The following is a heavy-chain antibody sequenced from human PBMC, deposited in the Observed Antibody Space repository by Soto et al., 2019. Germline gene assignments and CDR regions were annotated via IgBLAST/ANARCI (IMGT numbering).Heavy chain of an antibody. CDR1: VVAISLYY. CDR2: IYYSGST. J-gene: IGHJ4*02. D-gene: IGHD3-22*01. CDR3: AREAQGYYDSSGYFDY. Sequence: WETLSHTGTVSVVAISLYYWSWIRPPPGKGLEWIGYIYYSGSTNYNPSLKSRVTISVDTSKNQFSLKLSSVTAADTAVYYSAREAQGYYDSSGYFDYWGQGTLVNVAS. V-gene: IGHV4-59*01.